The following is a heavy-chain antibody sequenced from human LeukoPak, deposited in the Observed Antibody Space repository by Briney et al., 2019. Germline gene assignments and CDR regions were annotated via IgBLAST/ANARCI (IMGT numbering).Heavy chain of an antibody. Sequence: SETLSLTCTVSGGSISSYYWSWIRQPAGTGLEWIGRIYTSGSTNYNPSLKSRATISVDKSKNQFSLKLSSVTAADTAVYYCARGAAAAGTDYWGQGTLVTVSS. CDR3: ARGAAAAGTDY. D-gene: IGHD6-13*01. CDR1: GGSISSYY. V-gene: IGHV4-4*07. CDR2: IYTSGST. J-gene: IGHJ4*02.